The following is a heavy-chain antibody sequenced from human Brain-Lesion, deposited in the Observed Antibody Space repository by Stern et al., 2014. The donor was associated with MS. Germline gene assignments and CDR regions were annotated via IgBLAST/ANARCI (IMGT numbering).Heavy chain of an antibody. CDR1: GGSISSGGYY. Sequence: QVQLQESGPGLVKPSQTLSLSCTVSGGSISSGGYYWSWIRQPAGKGLEWIGRIFKSGSTSYNPPLKSRVPISIDTSKNQFSLRLNPMTAADTAVYYCARGRVVPGFQYYATDVWGQGTTVIVSS. CDR2: IFKSGST. D-gene: IGHD2-2*01. CDR3: ARGRVVPGFQYYATDV. V-gene: IGHV4-61*02. J-gene: IGHJ6*02.